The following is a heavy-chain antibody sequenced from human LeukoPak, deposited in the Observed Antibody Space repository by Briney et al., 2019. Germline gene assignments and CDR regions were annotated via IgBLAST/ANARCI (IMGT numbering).Heavy chain of an antibody. CDR1: GYTLTELS. CDR3: ATLVFLMGTGTSRFDY. J-gene: IGHJ4*02. V-gene: IGHV1-24*01. Sequence: ASVKVSCKVSGYTLTELSMHWVRQAPGKGLEWMGGFDPEDGETIYAQKFQGRVTMTEDTSTDTAYMELSSLRSEDTAVYYCATLVFLMGTGTSRFDYWGQGTLVTVSS. CDR2: FDPEDGET. D-gene: IGHD1-7*01.